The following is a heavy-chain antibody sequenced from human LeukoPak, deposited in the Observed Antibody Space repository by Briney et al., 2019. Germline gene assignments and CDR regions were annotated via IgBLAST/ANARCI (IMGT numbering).Heavy chain of an antibody. CDR2: ISGSGGST. J-gene: IGHJ5*02. D-gene: IGHD3-10*01. V-gene: IGHV3-23*01. CDR1: GFTFSSYA. CDR3: ARVRYYGSGSYYKARGGWFDP. Sequence: GGSLRLSCAASGFTFSSYAMSWVRQAPGKGLEWVSAISGSGGSTYYADSVKGRFTISRDNSKNTLYLQMNSLRAEDTAVYYCARVRYYGSGSYYKARGGWFDPWGQGTLVTVSS.